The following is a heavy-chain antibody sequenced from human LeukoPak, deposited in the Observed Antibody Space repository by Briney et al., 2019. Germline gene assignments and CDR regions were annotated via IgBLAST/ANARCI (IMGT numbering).Heavy chain of an antibody. CDR1: GFTFTYYG. D-gene: IGHD2-2*01. CDR3: ARGSHYAIDP. V-gene: IGHV3-33*01. CDR2: IWFDGSNE. Sequence: GGSLTLSCAASGFTFTYYGMHWLRQAPGKGLEGVAVIWFDGSNEHYADSVKGRFTISRDNSKNTLYLQMNSLRAEDTSVYYCARGSHYAIDPWGQGTLVTVSS. J-gene: IGHJ5*02.